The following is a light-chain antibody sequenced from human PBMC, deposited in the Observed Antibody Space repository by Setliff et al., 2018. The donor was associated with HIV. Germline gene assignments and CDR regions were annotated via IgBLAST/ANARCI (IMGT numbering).Light chain of an antibody. J-gene: IGLJ2*01. CDR3: CSHAGSYTLV. CDR2: EVN. CDR1: NSDVGAYNY. Sequence: SALTQPRLVSGSPGQSVAISCTGTNSDVGAYNYVSWYQQPPGKVPKLIIYEVNKRPSGVPDRFSGSKSGNAASLTISGLQADDEADYYCCSHAGSYTLVFGGGTKVTVL. V-gene: IGLV2-11*01.